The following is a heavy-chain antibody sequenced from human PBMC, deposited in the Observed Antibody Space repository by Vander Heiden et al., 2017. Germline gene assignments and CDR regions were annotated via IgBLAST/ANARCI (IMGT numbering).Heavy chain of an antibody. Sequence: EVQLVESGGGLVQTGRSLRLSCAASGFTFDDYAMHWVRQAPGKGLEWVSGISWNSGSIGYADSVKGRFTNSRDNAKNSLYLQMNSLRAEDTALYYCAKGGEAYSSSWYSDYWGQGTLVTVSS. J-gene: IGHJ4*02. D-gene: IGHD6-13*01. CDR3: AKGGEAYSSSWYSDY. CDR2: ISWNSGSI. CDR1: GFTFDDYA. V-gene: IGHV3-9*01.